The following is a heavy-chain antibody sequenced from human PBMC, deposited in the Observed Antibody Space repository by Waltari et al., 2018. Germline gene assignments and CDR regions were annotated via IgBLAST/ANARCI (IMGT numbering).Heavy chain of an antibody. CDR1: GYTFTSYG. CDR2: ISAYNGNT. CDR3: ARDRRVVSSSWYEHVDYFDY. V-gene: IGHV1-18*01. D-gene: IGHD6-13*01. Sequence: QVQLVQSGAEVKKPGASVKVSCKASGYTFTSYGISWVRQAPGQGLEWMGWISAYNGNTNYARKLQGRVTMTTDTSTSTAYMELRSLRSDDTAVYYCARDRRVVSSSWYEHVDYFDYWGQGTLVTVSS. J-gene: IGHJ4*02.